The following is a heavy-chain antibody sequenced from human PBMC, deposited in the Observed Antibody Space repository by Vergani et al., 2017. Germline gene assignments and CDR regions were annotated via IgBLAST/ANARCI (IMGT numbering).Heavy chain of an antibody. J-gene: IGHJ6*02. Sequence: EVQLVESGGGLVQPGGSLRLSCAASGFTFSSYAMSWVRQAPGKGLEWVSAISGSGGSTYYADSVKGRFTISRDNSKNTLYLQMNSLRAEDTAVYYCTTGRGDCSGGSCYSDYYYYGMDVWGQGTTVTVSS. D-gene: IGHD2-15*01. V-gene: IGHV3-23*04. CDR2: ISGSGGST. CDR3: TTGRGDCSGGSCYSDYYYYGMDV. CDR1: GFTFSSYA.